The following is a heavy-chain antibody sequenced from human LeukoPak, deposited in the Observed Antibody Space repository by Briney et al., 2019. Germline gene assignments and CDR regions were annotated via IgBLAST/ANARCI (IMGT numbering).Heavy chain of an antibody. CDR1: GGSFSGYY. Sequence: SETLSLTCAVYGGSFSGYYWSRILQPPGKGLEWIGEINHSGSTNYNPSLKSRVTISVDTSKNQFSLKLSSVTAADTAVYYCARGRFMVRGVIPFDYWGQGTLVTVSS. V-gene: IGHV4-34*01. CDR3: ARGRFMVRGVIPFDY. CDR2: INHSGST. J-gene: IGHJ4*02. D-gene: IGHD3-10*01.